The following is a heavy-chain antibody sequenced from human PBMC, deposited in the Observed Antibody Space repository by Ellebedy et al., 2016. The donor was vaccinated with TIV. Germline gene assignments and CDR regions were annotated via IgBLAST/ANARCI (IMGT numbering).Heavy chain of an antibody. CDR1: GYTFT. Sequence: AASVKVSCKASGYTFTMHWVRQAPGQGLEWMGIINPSGGSTNYAQKFQGRVTMTRDTSMSTVYMELSSLRSEDTAVYYCARDDPIATAGLYGMDVWGQGTTVTVSS. CDR2: INPSGGST. CDR3: ARDDPIATAGLYGMDV. V-gene: IGHV1-46*01. J-gene: IGHJ6*02. D-gene: IGHD6-13*01.